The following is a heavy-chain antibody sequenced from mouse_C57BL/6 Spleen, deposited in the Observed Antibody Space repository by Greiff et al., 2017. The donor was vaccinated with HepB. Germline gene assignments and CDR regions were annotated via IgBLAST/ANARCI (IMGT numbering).Heavy chain of an antibody. Sequence: VQLQQSGAELVKPGASVKLSCTASGFNIKDYYMHWVKQRTEQGLEWIGRIDPEDGETKYAPKFQGKATITAHTSSNTAYLQLSSLTSEDTAVYYCAGDYGSSYWYFDVWGTGTTVTVSS. CDR1: GFNIKDYY. D-gene: IGHD1-1*01. CDR2: IDPEDGET. J-gene: IGHJ1*03. V-gene: IGHV14-2*01. CDR3: AGDYGSSYWYFDV.